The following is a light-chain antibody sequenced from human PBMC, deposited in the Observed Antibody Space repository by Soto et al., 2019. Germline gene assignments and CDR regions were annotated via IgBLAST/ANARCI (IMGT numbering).Light chain of an antibody. V-gene: IGKV1-27*01. Sequence: SERTECTSSLSASVGNRVTITCRASQGISNYLAWYQQKPGKVPKLLIYGASTLQSGVPSRLSGIGSGTDFTLTISSLQPEDVPTYYCQKYNSAPLNFGGGTKVDIK. CDR1: QGISNY. CDR2: GAS. J-gene: IGKJ4*01. CDR3: QKYNSAPLN.